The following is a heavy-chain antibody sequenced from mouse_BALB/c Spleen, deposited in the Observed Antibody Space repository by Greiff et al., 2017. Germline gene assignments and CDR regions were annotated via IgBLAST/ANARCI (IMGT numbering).Heavy chain of an antibody. Sequence: EVHLVESGGGLVQPGGSLKLSCAASGFTFSSYTMSWVRQTPEKRLEWVATISSGGGNTYYPDSVKGRFTISRDNAKNNLYLQMSSLRSEDTALYYCARYMITTGYAMDYWGQGTSVTVSS. V-gene: IGHV5-9*03. CDR3: ARYMITTGYAMDY. CDR2: ISSGGGNT. J-gene: IGHJ4*01. D-gene: IGHD2-4*01. CDR1: GFTFSSYT.